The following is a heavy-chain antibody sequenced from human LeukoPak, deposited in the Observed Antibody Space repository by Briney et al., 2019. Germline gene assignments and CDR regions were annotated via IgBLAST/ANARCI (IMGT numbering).Heavy chain of an antibody. CDR2: IYYDERKK. V-gene: IGHV3-33*06. CDR3: AKGRIANWFDP. D-gene: IGHD6-13*01. Sequence: GGSLRLSCEASGFTFSSFGMHWLRQAPGKGLEWVALIYYDERKKYYADSVKGRFTISRDNSKNTVYLQMDSLRAEDTAVYYCAKGRIANWFDPWGQGTLVTVPS. CDR1: GFTFSSFG. J-gene: IGHJ5*02.